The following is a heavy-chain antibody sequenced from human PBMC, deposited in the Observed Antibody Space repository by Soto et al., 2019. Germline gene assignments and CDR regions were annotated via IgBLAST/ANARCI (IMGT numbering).Heavy chain of an antibody. D-gene: IGHD2-2*01. CDR3: AREWLFCSSTSFYRSYYYYYYYMDV. Sequence: PSETLSLTCAVYGGSFSGYYWSWIRQPPGRGLEWIGEINHSGSTNYNPSLKSRVTISVDTSKNQFSLKLSSVTAADTAVYYCAREWLFCSSTSFYRSYYYYYYYMDVWGKGTTVTVSS. CDR1: GGSFSGYY. V-gene: IGHV4-34*01. J-gene: IGHJ6*03. CDR2: INHSGST.